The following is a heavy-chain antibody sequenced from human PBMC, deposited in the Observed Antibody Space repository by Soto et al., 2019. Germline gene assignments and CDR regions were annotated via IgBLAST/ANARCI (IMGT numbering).Heavy chain of an antibody. CDR3: ARDGGYSSGWYSIDY. J-gene: IGHJ4*02. Sequence: SESLSLTCTVSGGSISSGGYYWSWIRQHPGKGLEWIGYIYYSGSTYYNPSLKSRVIISVDTSKNQFSLKLSSVTAADTAVYYCARDGGYSSGWYSIDYWGQGTLVTVSS. CDR2: IYYSGST. CDR1: GGSISSGGYY. D-gene: IGHD6-19*01. V-gene: IGHV4-31*03.